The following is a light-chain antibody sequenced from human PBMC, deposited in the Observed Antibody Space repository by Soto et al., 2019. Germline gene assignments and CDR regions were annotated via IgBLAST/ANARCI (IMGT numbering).Light chain of an antibody. CDR3: LQDYXXPRT. V-gene: IGKV1-6*01. Sequence: AIQMTQSPSSLSASVGDRVTITCRASQGIRKDLGWYQVKPGKAPKLLIYAASTLQSGVPSRFSGSASGTDFXXXXXXXXXXXXXTYYCLQDYXXPRTFGQGTRV. CDR2: AAS. J-gene: IGKJ1*01. CDR1: QGIRKD.